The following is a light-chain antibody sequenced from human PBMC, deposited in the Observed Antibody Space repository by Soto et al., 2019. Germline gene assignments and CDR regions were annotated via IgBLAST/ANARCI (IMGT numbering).Light chain of an antibody. CDR3: QQYDNWWT. CDR2: GAS. V-gene: IGKV3-15*01. Sequence: EIVMTQSPATLSVSPGERGTLSCRASQSVSSNLAWYQQKPGKAPRLLIYGASTRATGIPARLSGSGSGTEFTLSIRSLQSEDFAVYYCQQYDNWWTFGQGTKVDIK. CDR1: QSVSSN. J-gene: IGKJ1*01.